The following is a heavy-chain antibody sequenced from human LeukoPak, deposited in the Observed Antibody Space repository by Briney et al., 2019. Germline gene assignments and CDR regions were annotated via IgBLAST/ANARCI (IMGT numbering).Heavy chain of an antibody. CDR2: IRYDGSNK. Sequence: PGGSLRLSCAASGFTFSSYGMHWVRQAPGKGLEWVAFIRYDGSNKYYADSVQGRFTISRDNSKNTLYLQMNSLRAEDTAVYYCAKDAAKYQLPIHYYYYMDVWGKGTTVTVSS. CDR1: GFTFSSYG. V-gene: IGHV3-30*02. J-gene: IGHJ6*03. D-gene: IGHD2-2*01. CDR3: AKDAAKYQLPIHYYYYMDV.